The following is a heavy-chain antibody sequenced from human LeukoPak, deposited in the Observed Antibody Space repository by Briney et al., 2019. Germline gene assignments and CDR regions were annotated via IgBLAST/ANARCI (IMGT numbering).Heavy chain of an antibody. CDR3: ARGVEPLAANTLAY. J-gene: IGHJ4*02. CDR2: LYSDGNT. CDR1: GFTVITNA. Sequence: GGSLRLSCAASGFTVITNAMTWVRQAPGKGLEYVSVLYSDGNTKYADSVQGRFTISRDNSKNTLYLEMNGLRPDDTAVYYCARGVEPLAANTLAYWGQGTLVTVSS. D-gene: IGHD1-14*01. V-gene: IGHV3-53*05.